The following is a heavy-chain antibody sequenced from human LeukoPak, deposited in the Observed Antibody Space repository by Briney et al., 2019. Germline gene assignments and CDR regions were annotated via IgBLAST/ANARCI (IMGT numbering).Heavy chain of an antibody. CDR3: ATDMVRGVISAFDI. CDR2: FDPEDGET. D-gene: IGHD3-10*01. CDR1: GDTLTELS. V-gene: IGHV1-24*01. J-gene: IGHJ3*02. Sequence: GASVKVSCKVSGDTLTELSMHWVRQAPGKGLEWMGGFDPEDGETIYAQKFQGRVTMTEDTSTDTAYMELSSLRSEDTAVYYCATDMVRGVISAFDIWGQGTMVTVSS.